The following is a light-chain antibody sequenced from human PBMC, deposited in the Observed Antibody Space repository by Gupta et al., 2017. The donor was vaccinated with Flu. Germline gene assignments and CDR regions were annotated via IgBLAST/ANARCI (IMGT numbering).Light chain of an antibody. J-gene: IGLJ2*01. V-gene: IGLV3-25*01. Sequence: TCSGDALPKQYTYWYQQKPVQAPVLVLYKDSEMPSGIPERFSGSSSGTKVTLTISGVQAEDEADYYCQSADSSGTYVVFGGGTKLTVL. CDR3: QSADSSGTYVV. CDR2: KDS. CDR1: ALPKQY.